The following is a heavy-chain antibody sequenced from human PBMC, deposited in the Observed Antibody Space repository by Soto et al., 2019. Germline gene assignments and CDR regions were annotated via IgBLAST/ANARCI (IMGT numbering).Heavy chain of an antibody. CDR2: ISSSSSYI. CDR3: ARDGIVGATTAFDI. J-gene: IGHJ3*02. V-gene: IGHV3-21*01. D-gene: IGHD1-26*01. CDR1: GFTFSSYS. Sequence: EVQLVESGGGLVKPGGSLRLSCAASGFTFSSYSMSWVRQAPGKGLEWVSSISSSSSYIYYADSVKGRFTISRDNAKNSLYLQMNSLRAEDTAVYYCARDGIVGATTAFDIWGQGTMVTVSS.